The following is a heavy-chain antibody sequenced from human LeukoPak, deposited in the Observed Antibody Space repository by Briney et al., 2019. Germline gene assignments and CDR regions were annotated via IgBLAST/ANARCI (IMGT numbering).Heavy chain of an antibody. CDR2: ISSSISTI. Sequence: GGSLRLSCTASGFTFSSYSMNWVRQGPGKGLEWVSYISSSISTIYYADSVKGRFTISRDNAKNSLYLQMNSLRDADTAVYYCARDLAGRLWGHDYYYGMDVWGQGTTVTVSS. CDR3: ARDLAGRLWGHDYYYGMDV. D-gene: IGHD6-19*01. V-gene: IGHV3-48*02. CDR1: GFTFSSYS. J-gene: IGHJ6*02.